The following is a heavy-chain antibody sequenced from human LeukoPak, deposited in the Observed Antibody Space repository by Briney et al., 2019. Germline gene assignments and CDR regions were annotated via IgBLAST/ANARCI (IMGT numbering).Heavy chain of an antibody. J-gene: IGHJ5*02. CDR2: INAGNGNT. CDR3: GRDSRTISNWFDT. D-gene: IGHD1-1*01. Sequence: ASVKVSCKASGYTFTTFAIHWVRQVPGQSLEWMGWINAGNGNTKYSQNFQGRVTITRDTSASTAYMELSSLTSEDTAVYYCGRDSRTISNWFDTWGQGTPVTVSS. V-gene: IGHV1-3*01. CDR1: GYTFTTFA.